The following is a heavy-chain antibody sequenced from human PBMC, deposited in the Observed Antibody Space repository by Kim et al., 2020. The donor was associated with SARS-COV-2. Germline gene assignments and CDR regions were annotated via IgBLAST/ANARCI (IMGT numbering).Heavy chain of an antibody. Sequence: TYYNPSLKSRVTISVETSKNQFSLKLSSVTAADTAVYYCARDNGYYSFDYWGQGTLVTVSS. V-gene: IGHV4-31*02. D-gene: IGHD3-3*01. CDR2: T. J-gene: IGHJ4*02. CDR3: ARDNGYYSFDY.